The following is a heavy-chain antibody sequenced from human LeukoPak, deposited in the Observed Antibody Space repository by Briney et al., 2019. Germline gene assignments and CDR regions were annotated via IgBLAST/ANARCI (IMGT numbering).Heavy chain of an antibody. Sequence: SETLSLTCTVSGDSISGYYWNWIRQPPGKGLEWIGFVHYSGSTNYNPFLKSRVTISVDISKNQFSLNPSSVTAADTAVYYCARARGGYGDYGSWFDPWGQGTLVPVSS. D-gene: IGHD4-17*01. CDR2: VHYSGST. V-gene: IGHV4-59*01. CDR1: GDSISGYY. CDR3: ARARGGYGDYGSWFDP. J-gene: IGHJ5*02.